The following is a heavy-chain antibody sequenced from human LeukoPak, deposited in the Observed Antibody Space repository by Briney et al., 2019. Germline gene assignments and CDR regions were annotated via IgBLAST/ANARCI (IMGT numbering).Heavy chain of an antibody. D-gene: IGHD6-13*01. J-gene: IGHJ4*02. Sequence: GGSLRLSCAASGFTVSTYAMSGVRQAPGKGLEWVSGISGSGGRTYYADSVKGRFTISRDNSKNTLYLQMNSLRAEDTAMYYCARVPSIAAVGIRLDYWGQGTLVTVSS. CDR2: ISGSGGRT. CDR3: ARVPSIAAVGIRLDY. V-gene: IGHV3-23*01. CDR1: GFTVSTYA.